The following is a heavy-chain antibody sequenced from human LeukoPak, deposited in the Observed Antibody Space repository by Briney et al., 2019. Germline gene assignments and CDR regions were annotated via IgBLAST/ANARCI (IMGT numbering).Heavy chain of an antibody. V-gene: IGHV3-23*01. Sequence: GGSLRLSCAASGFTFSSYGMSWVRQAPGKGLEWVSAISGSGGSTYYADSVKGRFTISRDNSKNTLYLQMNSLRAEDTAVYYCAKSGAFWSGPNYYYMDVWGKGSTVTVSS. CDR3: AKSGAFWSGPNYYYMDV. D-gene: IGHD3-3*01. CDR1: GFTFSSYG. CDR2: ISGSGGST. J-gene: IGHJ6*03.